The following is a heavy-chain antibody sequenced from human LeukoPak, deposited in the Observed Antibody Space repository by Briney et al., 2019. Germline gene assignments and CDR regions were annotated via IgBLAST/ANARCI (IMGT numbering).Heavy chain of an antibody. CDR2: ISSSSSYI. V-gene: IGHV3-21*01. CDR3: AGYVDTAMGDDY. Sequence: GGSLRLSCAASGFTFSSYSMNWVRQAPGKGLEWVSSISSSSSYIYYADSVKGRFTISRDNAKNSLYLQMNSLRAEDTAVYYCAGYVDTAMGDDYWGQGTLVTVSS. D-gene: IGHD5-18*01. J-gene: IGHJ4*02. CDR1: GFTFSSYS.